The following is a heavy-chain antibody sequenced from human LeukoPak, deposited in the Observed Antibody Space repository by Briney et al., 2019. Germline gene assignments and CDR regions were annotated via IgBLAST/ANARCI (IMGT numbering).Heavy chain of an antibody. CDR3: ARDLPNYYGSGSSSNWFDP. J-gene: IGHJ5*02. CDR2: IYTGGST. CDR1: GGSISSYY. Sequence: SETLSLTCTVSGGSISSYYWSWIRQPAGKGLEWIGRIYTGGSTNYNPPLKSRVTMSVDTSKNQFSLKLSSVTAADTAVYYCARDLPNYYGSGSSSNWFDPWGQGTLVTVSS. V-gene: IGHV4-4*07. D-gene: IGHD3-10*01.